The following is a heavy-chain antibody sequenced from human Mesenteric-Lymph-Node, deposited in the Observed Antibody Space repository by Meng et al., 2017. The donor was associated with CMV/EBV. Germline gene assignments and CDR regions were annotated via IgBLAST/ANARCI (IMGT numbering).Heavy chain of an antibody. V-gene: IGHV3-30*04. CDR2: ISHDGGNK. CDR1: GFTFTGYA. CDR3: ARDGGCSSISCYSPFDY. J-gene: IGHJ4*02. D-gene: IGHD2-2*01. Sequence: GESLKISCAASGFTFTGYAMHWVRQAPGKGLEWVAVISHDGGNKDYADFVKGRFTISRDNSKNTLYLQVNSLRDEDTAVYFCARDGGCSSISCYSPFDYWGQGALVTVSS.